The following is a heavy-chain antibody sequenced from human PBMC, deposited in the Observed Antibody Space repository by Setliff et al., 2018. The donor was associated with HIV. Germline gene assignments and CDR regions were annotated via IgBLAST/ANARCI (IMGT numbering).Heavy chain of an antibody. V-gene: IGHV1-2*06. Sequence: RASVKVSCKASGYTFTDYFIHWVRQAPGQGLEWMGRINPSRHNTIYAPRYQGRVTMTRDTSIGTAYMELGGLRSDDTAVYYCARGLMGSSWYGPFWRYWGQGTLVTVSS. CDR3: ARGLMGSSWYGPFWRY. CDR2: INPSRHNT. D-gene: IGHD6-13*01. J-gene: IGHJ4*02. CDR1: GYTFTDYF.